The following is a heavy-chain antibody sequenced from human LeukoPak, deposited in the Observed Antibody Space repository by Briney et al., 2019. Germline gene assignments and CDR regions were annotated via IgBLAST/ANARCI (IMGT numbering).Heavy chain of an antibody. D-gene: IGHD2-21*02. Sequence: SVKVSCKASGDTFSSYDISWVRQAPGQGLEWMGGIIPIFGTTNYAQKFQGRVTMTTDASTSTAYMELSSLRSEDTAVYYCARGDVVVTAILDYWGQGTLVTVSS. J-gene: IGHJ4*02. V-gene: IGHV1-69*05. CDR2: IIPIFGTT. CDR1: GDTFSSYD. CDR3: ARGDVVVTAILDY.